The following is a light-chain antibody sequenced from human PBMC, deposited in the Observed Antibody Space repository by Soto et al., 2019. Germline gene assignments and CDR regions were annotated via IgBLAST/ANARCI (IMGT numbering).Light chain of an antibody. CDR3: QHYTSYSEA. CDR2: KAS. J-gene: IGKJ1*01. V-gene: IGKV1-5*03. CDR1: QSISSW. Sequence: QMCKSHSTQSASVGDRVNITCRASQSISSWLAWYQQKPGKAPKLLIYKASTLKSGVPSRFSGSGSGTEFTLTICSLQPDDVAPYYCQHYTSYSEAFGQGTKVDIK.